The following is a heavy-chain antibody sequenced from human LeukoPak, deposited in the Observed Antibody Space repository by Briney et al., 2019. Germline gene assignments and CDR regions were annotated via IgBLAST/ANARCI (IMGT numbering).Heavy chain of an antibody. Sequence: SETLSLTCTVSGGSISSNSYYWGWIRQPPGKGLEWIGSIYYSGGTYYNPSLKSRVTISVDTPKNQFSLKLSSVTAADTAIYYCARRRLRPSIIIDCWGQGTLVTVSS. CDR3: ARRRLRPSIIIDC. D-gene: IGHD4-17*01. CDR2: IYYSGGT. J-gene: IGHJ4*02. V-gene: IGHV4-39*01. CDR1: GGSISSNSYY.